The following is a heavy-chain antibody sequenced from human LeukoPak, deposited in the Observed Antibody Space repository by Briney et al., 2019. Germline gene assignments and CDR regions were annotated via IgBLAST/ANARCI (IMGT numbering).Heavy chain of an antibody. CDR2: IKQDGSEK. CDR3: AMAASYYYYYGMDV. D-gene: IGHD1-26*01. J-gene: IGHJ6*02. CDR1: GFTFSSYW. Sequence: GGSLRLSCAASGFTFSSYWMSWVRQAPGKGLEWVANIKQDGSEKYYVDSVMGRFTISRDNAKNSLYLQMNSLRAEDTAVYYCAMAASYYYYYGMDVWGQGTTVTVSS. V-gene: IGHV3-7*01.